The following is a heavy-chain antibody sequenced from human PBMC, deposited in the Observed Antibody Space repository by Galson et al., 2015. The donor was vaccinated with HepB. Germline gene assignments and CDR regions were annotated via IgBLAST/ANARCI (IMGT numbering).Heavy chain of an antibody. CDR2: FDPEDGET. CDR3: ATGGLGGSYYYFDY. Sequence: SVKVSCKVSGYTLTELSMHWVRQAPGKGLEWMGGFDPEDGETIYAQKFQGRVTMTEDTSTDTAYMELSSLRSEDTAVYYCATGGLGGSYYYFDYWGQGTLVTVSS. V-gene: IGHV1-24*01. CDR1: GYTLTELS. D-gene: IGHD1-26*01. J-gene: IGHJ4*02.